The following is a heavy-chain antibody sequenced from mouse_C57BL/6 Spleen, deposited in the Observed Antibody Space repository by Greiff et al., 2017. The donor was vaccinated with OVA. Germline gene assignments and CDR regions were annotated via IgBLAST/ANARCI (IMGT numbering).Heavy chain of an antibody. CDR2: ISSGGSYT. D-gene: IGHD1-1*01. CDR1: GFTFSSYG. Sequence: EVQRVESGGDLVKPGGSLKLSCAASGFTFSSYGMSWVRQTPDKRLEWVATISSGGSYTYYPDIVKGRFTISRDNDKNTMYQQMSSLKTEDTAMSSCARAYSSTSRKAMDYWGQGTSVTVSS. CDR3: ARAYSSTSRKAMDY. J-gene: IGHJ4*01. V-gene: IGHV5-6*01.